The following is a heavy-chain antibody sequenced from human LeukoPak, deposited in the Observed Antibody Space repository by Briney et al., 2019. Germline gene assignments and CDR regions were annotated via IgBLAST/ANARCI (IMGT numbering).Heavy chain of an antibody. Sequence: GGSLRLSCAASRFTFSSYAMSWVRQAPGEGREWVSAISGNGGSTYYADSVKGRFTISRDNSKNPLYLLMNSLSADDTAVYYGSKVRRGLVPDYFDYWGQGTLVTISS. CDR2: ISGNGGST. D-gene: IGHD6-19*01. J-gene: IGHJ4*02. CDR1: RFTFSSYA. CDR3: SKVRRGLVPDYFDY. V-gene: IGHV3-23*01.